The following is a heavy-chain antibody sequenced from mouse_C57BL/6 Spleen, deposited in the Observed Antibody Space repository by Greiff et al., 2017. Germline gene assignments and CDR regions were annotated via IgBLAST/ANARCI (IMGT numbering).Heavy chain of an antibody. J-gene: IGHJ4*01. Sequence: VQLQQSGPELVKPGASVKISCKASGYTFTDYYMNWVKQSHGKSLEWIGDINPNNGGTSYNQKFKGKATLTVDKSSSTAYMELRSLTAEDSAVYYCASKTYYGSSYGAMDYWGQGTSVTVSS. V-gene: IGHV1-26*01. CDR3: ASKTYYGSSYGAMDY. CDR2: INPNNGGT. D-gene: IGHD1-1*01. CDR1: GYTFTDYY.